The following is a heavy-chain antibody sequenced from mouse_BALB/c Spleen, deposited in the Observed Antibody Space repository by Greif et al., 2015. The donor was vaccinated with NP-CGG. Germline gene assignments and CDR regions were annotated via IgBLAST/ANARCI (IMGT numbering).Heavy chain of an antibody. V-gene: IGHV1-82*01. CDR2: IYPGDGDT. CDR1: GYAFSSSW. J-gene: IGHJ4*01. D-gene: IGHD2-2*01. CDR3: AREGGYDLYYYAMDY. Sequence: VQLQQSGPELVKPGASVKISCKASGYAFSSSWMNWVKQRPGQGLEWIGRIYPGDGDTNYNGKFKGKATLTADKSSSTAYMQLSSLTSVDSAVYFCAREGGYDLYYYAMDYWGQGTSVTVSS.